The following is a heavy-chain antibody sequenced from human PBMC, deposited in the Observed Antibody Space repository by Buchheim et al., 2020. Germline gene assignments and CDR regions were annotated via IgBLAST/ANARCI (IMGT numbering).Heavy chain of an antibody. Sequence: QVRLVQSGAEVKKPGASVKVSCKASGYSFTSFDINWVRQATGQGLEWMGGINTATGDTAYAQKLQGRVTLTRDTSINTAYLELGALTSADTAVYYCARGRGFYFPFYWGQGTL. CDR2: INTATGDT. CDR3: ARGRGFYFPFY. J-gene: IGHJ4*02. CDR1: GYSFTSFD. D-gene: IGHD2/OR15-2a*01. V-gene: IGHV1-8*01.